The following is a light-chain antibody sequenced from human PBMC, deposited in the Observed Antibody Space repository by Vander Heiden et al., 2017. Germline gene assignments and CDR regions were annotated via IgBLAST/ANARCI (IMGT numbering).Light chain of an antibody. CDR3: LQDYNYPWT. CDR1: QGIRND. Sequence: AIQMTQPPSSLSASVGDRVPITCRASQGIRNDLGWYQQKPGKAPKHLIYAASSLQSGVPSRFSGSGSGTDFTLTIGSLQPEDFATYYCLQDYNYPWTFGQGTKVEIK. J-gene: IGKJ1*01. V-gene: IGKV1-6*01. CDR2: AAS.